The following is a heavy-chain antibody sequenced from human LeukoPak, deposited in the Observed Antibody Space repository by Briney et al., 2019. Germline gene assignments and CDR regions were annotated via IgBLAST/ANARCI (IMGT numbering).Heavy chain of an antibody. CDR2: MHHDGSNK. CDR3: AKDDAWLRFGE. Sequence: GGSLRLSCAASGFTFSSYGMHWVRQAPGKGLDWVAFMHHDGSNKYYADSVRGRFTISRDNSKNTLYLEVISLTAEDTAVYYCAKDDAWLRFGEWSQGTLVTVSS. V-gene: IGHV3-30*02. J-gene: IGHJ4*02. CDR1: GFTFSSYG. D-gene: IGHD3-10*01.